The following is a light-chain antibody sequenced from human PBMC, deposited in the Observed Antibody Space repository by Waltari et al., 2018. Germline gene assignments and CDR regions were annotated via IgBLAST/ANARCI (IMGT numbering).Light chain of an antibody. J-gene: IGKJ3*01. Sequence: DIVMTQSPDSLAVSLGERATINCKSSQSVLYSSNNRNYLAWYQQKPGQPPKLLIYWASTRESGVPERFRGSGSGTDFTLTISSLQAEDVAVYYCQQYYTTPFTFGPGTKAEIK. CDR3: QQYYTTPFT. V-gene: IGKV4-1*01. CDR2: WAS. CDR1: QSVLYSSNNRNY.